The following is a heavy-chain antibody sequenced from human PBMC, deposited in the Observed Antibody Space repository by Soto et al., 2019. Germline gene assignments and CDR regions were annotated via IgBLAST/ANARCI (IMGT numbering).Heavy chain of an antibody. Sequence: EVRLAESGGGLVQPGGSLRLSCATSGVTVTYNHMTWVRQAPGKGLEWVNYIHPSGDVYYADSVKGRFTISRDNFDNTVSLQMNSLRAEDTALYYCAAGMDNAKIHYWGQGTLVTV. CDR2: IHPSGDV. V-gene: IGHV3-66*01. J-gene: IGHJ4*02. CDR3: AAGMDNAKIHY. D-gene: IGHD2-8*01. CDR1: GVTVTYNH.